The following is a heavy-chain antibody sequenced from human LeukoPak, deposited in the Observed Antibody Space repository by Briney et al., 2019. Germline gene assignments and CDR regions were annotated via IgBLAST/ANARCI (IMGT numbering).Heavy chain of an antibody. CDR2: INHSGST. CDR1: GGSFSGYY. V-gene: IGHV4-34*01. D-gene: IGHD3-10*01. J-gene: IGHJ6*04. CDR3: ARSSMVRARGRPLYYYGMDV. Sequence: SETLSLTCAVYGGSFSGYYWSWIRQPPGKGLEWIGEINHSGSTNYNPSLKSRVTISVDTSKNQFSLKLSSVTAADTAVYYCARSSMVRARGRPLYYYGMDVWGKGTTVTVSS.